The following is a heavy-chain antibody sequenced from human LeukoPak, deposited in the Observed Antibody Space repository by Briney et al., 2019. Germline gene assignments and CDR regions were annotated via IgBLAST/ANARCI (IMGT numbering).Heavy chain of an antibody. CDR1: EFTFSSYA. J-gene: IGHJ4*02. CDR3: ARDSTIIVVAGTVDY. V-gene: IGHV3-30-3*01. Sequence: GGSLRLSCTASEFTFSSYAMHWIRQAPGKGLECVALVSYDGDNEYYVDSVKGRFTISRDNSKNTLYLQMNSLRPEDTAMYYCARDSTIIVVAGTVDYWGQGTLVTVSS. D-gene: IGHD6-19*01. CDR2: VSYDGDNE.